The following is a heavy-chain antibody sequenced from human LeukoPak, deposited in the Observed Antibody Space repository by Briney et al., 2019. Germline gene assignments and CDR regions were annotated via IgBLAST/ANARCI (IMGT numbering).Heavy chain of an antibody. Sequence: TGGSLRLSCAASGFTFSSYAMHWVRQAPGKVLEYVSAISSNGGSTYYANSVKGRFTISRDNSKNTLYLQMGSLRAEDMAVYYCARSGIVGATTSPLDYWGQGTLVTVSS. CDR3: ARSGIVGATTSPLDY. V-gene: IGHV3-64*01. CDR1: GFTFSSYA. J-gene: IGHJ4*02. D-gene: IGHD1-26*01. CDR2: ISSNGGST.